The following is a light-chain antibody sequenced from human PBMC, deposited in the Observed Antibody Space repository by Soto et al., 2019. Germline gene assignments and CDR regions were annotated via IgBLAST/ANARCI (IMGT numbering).Light chain of an antibody. CDR2: WAS. CDR3: QQYYSTPLT. Sequence: DIVMTQSPDSLAVSLGERATINCKSSQSVLYSSNNKNYLAWYQQKPGQPPKLLIYWASTRESGVPDRFSGIGSVTDFTLTISRLQAEDVAVYYCQQYYSTPLTFGPGTKVDIK. J-gene: IGKJ3*01. V-gene: IGKV4-1*01. CDR1: QSVLYSSNNKNY.